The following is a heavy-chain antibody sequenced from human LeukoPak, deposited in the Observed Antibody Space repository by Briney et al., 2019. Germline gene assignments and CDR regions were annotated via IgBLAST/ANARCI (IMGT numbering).Heavy chain of an antibody. D-gene: IGHD1-26*01. CDR3: ARDNVGATDY. CDR1: RFTVSSNY. V-gene: IGHV3-53*01. J-gene: IGHJ4*02. CDR2: IYSGGST. Sequence: GGSLRLSCAASRFTVSSNYMSWVRQAPGKGLEWVSVIYSGGSTYYADSVKGRFTISRDNSKNTLYLQMNSLRAEDTAVYYCARDNVGATDYWGQGTLVTVSS.